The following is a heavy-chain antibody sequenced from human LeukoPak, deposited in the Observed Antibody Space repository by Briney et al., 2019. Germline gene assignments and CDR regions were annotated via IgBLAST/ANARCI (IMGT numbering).Heavy chain of an antibody. CDR3: ARGSFDGGNWALDY. D-gene: IGHD4-23*01. V-gene: IGHV1-46*01. CDR1: GYTFTNNY. CDR2: INPGGGAT. J-gene: IGHJ4*02. Sequence: ASVKVSCKASGYTFTNNYMHWVRQAPGQGLEWMGIINPGGGATSYAQKFQGRVTMTRDTSTSTVFMELSSLRPEDTAVYYCARGSFDGGNWALDYWGQGTLVTVSS.